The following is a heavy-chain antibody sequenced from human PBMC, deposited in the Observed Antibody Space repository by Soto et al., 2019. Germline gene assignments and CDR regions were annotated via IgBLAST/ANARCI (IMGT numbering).Heavy chain of an antibody. CDR3: AKDHVGFRPVLRFLERYIDY. J-gene: IGHJ4*02. V-gene: IGHV3-30*18. D-gene: IGHD3-3*01. CDR1: GFTFSSYG. CDR2: ISYDGSNK. Sequence: PGGSLRLSCAASGFTFSSYGMHWVRQAPGKGLEWVAVISYDGSNKYYADSVKGRFTISRDNSKNTLYLQMNSLRAEDTAVYYCAKDHVGFRPVLRFLERYIDYWGQGTLVTVSS.